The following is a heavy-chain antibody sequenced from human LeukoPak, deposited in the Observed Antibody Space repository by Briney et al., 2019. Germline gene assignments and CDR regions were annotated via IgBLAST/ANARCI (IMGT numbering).Heavy chain of an antibody. D-gene: IGHD2-15*01. V-gene: IGHV4-39*07. CDR3: ARSPIVVVVAANPGYVDY. CDR1: GGSISSSSYY. J-gene: IGHJ4*02. Sequence: MSSETLSLTCTVSGGSISSSSYYWGWIRQPPGKGLEWIGSIYYSGSTYYNPSLKSRVTISVDTSKNQFSLKLSSVTAADTAVYYCARSPIVVVVAANPGYVDYWGQGTLVTVSS. CDR2: IYYSGST.